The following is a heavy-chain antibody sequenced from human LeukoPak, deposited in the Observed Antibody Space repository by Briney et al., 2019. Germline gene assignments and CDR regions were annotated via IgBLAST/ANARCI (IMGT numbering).Heavy chain of an antibody. Sequence: APVKVSCKASGYTFTSHSINWLRQAPGQGLEWTGWITTNTGNPTYAQGFAGRFVFSLDTSVSTAYLQISSLKAEDTAVYYCARDASTIRFDYWGQGTLVTVSS. D-gene: IGHD5-24*01. CDR1: GYTFTSHS. V-gene: IGHV7-4-1*02. J-gene: IGHJ4*02. CDR2: ITTNTGNP. CDR3: ARDASTIRFDY.